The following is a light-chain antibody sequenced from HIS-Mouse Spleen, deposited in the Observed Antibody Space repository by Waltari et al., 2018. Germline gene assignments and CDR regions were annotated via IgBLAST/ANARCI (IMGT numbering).Light chain of an antibody. J-gene: IGKJ1*01. CDR2: KAS. V-gene: IGKV1-5*03. CDR3: QQYNSYTWT. Sequence: DIQMTQSPSTLSASVGDRVTITCRASPSISSWLAWYQQKPGKAPKLRIYKASSLESGVPSRFGGSGSGTEFTLTISSLQPDDFATYYCQQYNSYTWTFGQGTKVEIK. CDR1: PSISSW.